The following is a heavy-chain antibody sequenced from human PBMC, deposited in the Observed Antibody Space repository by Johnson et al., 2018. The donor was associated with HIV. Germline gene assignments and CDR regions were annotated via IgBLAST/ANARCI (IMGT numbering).Heavy chain of an antibody. CDR2: IWYDGSKK. CDR3: AKPYYDFWSGYYEYNAFDI. CDR1: GFTFSGYA. Sequence: QVQLVESGGGVVQPGKSLRLSCAASGFTFSGYAIHWVRQAPGKGLEWVAVIWYDGSKKYYADSVKGRFTISRDNSKNTIYLQMNSLRVEDTAVYYCAKPYYDFWSGYYEYNAFDIWGQGTLVTVSS. D-gene: IGHD3-3*01. V-gene: IGHV3-33*06. J-gene: IGHJ3*02.